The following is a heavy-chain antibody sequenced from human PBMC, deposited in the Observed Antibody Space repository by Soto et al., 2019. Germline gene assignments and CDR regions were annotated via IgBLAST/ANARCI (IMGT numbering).Heavy chain of an antibody. CDR3: ARDPTPPTDGSDYYSSFDY. CDR2: INPSGGST. CDR1: GYTFTSYY. J-gene: IGHJ4*02. Sequence: ASVKVSCKASGYTFTSYYLHWVRQVPGQGLEWMGIINPSGGSTSYAQKFQGRVTMTRDTSTSTVYMEVSSLRSEDTAMYYCARDPTPPTDGSDYYSSFDYWGQGTLVTVSS. V-gene: IGHV1-46*01. D-gene: IGHD3-22*01.